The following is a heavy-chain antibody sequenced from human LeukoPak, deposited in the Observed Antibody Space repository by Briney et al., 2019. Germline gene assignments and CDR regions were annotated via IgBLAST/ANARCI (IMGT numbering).Heavy chain of an antibody. V-gene: IGHV3-30*04. CDR3: ARRWFFDQ. CDR1: GFTFSSYE. CDR2: ISSDGSDK. J-gene: IGHJ4*02. D-gene: IGHD3-9*01. Sequence: GGSLRLSCAASGFTFSSYEMNWVRQAPGKGLEWVAVISSDGSDKYYADSVKGRFTISRDNSKNTLYLQMNSLRPEDTAVYYCARRWFFDQWGQGTLVTVSS.